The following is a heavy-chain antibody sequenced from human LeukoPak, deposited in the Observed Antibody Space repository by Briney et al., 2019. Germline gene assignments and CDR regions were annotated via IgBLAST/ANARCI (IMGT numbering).Heavy chain of an antibody. V-gene: IGHV4-59*05. CDR3: ATSNYYDSSADDY. J-gene: IGHJ4*02. CDR1: GGSISSYY. D-gene: IGHD3-22*01. Sequence: TASETLSLPCTVSGGSISSYYWSWIRQPPGKGLEWIGSIYYSGSTYYNPSLKSRVTISVDTSKNQFSLKLSSVTAADTAVYYCATSNYYDSSADDYWGQGTLVTVSS. CDR2: IYYSGST.